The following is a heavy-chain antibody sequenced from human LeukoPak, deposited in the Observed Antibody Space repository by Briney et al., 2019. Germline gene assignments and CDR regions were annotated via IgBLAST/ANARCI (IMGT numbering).Heavy chain of an antibody. V-gene: IGHV1-2*02. J-gene: IGHJ4*02. CDR3: ARGIAAAHCYFDY. CDR2: INPNSGGT. D-gene: IGHD6-13*01. CDR1: GYTFTGYY. Sequence: ASVKVSCKASGYTFTGYYMHWVRQAPGQGLEWMGWINPNSGGTNYAQKFQGRVTMTRDTSISTAYMELSRLRSDDTAVYYCARGIAAAHCYFDYWGQGTLVTVSS.